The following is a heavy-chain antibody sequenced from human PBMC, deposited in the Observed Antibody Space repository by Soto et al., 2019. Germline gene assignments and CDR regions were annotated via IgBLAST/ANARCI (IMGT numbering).Heavy chain of an antibody. Sequence: GGSLRLSCTASGFTFNNYAMSWVRRAPGKGLEWVSAISGSGESTFYADSVKGRFSISRDNSKNTLYLQMNSLRAEDTAIYYCAKTLVVITQFDYWGQGTLVTVSS. CDR2: ISGSGEST. D-gene: IGHD3-22*01. V-gene: IGHV3-23*01. CDR3: AKTLVVITQFDY. J-gene: IGHJ4*02. CDR1: GFTFNNYA.